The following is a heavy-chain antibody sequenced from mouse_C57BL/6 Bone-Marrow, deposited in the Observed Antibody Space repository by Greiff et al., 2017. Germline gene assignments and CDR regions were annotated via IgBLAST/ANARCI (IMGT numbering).Heavy chain of an antibody. V-gene: IGHV1-22*01. J-gene: IGHJ2*01. D-gene: IGHD1-1*01. CDR1: GYTFTDYN. CDR3: ARTLYYYGSSYMGY. CDR2: INPNNGGT. Sequence: EVQLQQSGPELVKPGASVKMSCKASGYTFTDYNMHWVKQSHGKSLEWIGYINPNNGGTSYNQKFKGKATLTVNKSSSTAYMERSSLTSEDSAVSYCARTLYYYGSSYMGYWGQGTTLTVSS.